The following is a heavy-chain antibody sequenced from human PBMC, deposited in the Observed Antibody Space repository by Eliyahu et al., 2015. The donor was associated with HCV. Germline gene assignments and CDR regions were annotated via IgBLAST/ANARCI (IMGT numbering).Heavy chain of an antibody. CDR1: GGTFSSYA. CDR3: ARDRNQEQWIGGGGAFDI. D-gene: IGHD6-19*01. J-gene: IGHJ3*02. V-gene: IGHV1-69*04. Sequence: QVQLVQSGAEVKKPGSSVKVSCKASGGTFSSYAISWVRQAPGQGLEWMGRIIPILGIANYAQKFQGRVTITADKSTSTAHMELSSLRSEDTAVYYCARDRNQEQWIGGGGAFDIWGQGTMVTVSS. CDR2: IIPILGIA.